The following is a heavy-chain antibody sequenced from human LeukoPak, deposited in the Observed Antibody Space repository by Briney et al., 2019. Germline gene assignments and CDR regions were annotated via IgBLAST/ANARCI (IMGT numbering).Heavy chain of an antibody. CDR2: INHSGST. CDR1: GGSFSGYY. J-gene: IGHJ2*01. CDR3: ARALGYSYRSYKPYWYLDL. D-gene: IGHD5-18*01. Sequence: PSETLSLTCAVYGGSFSGYYWSWIRQPPGKGLEWIGEINHSGSTNYNPSLESRVAISVDTSKNQFSLKLSSVTAADTAVYYCARALGYSYRSYKPYWYLDLWGRGTLVTVSS. V-gene: IGHV4-34*01.